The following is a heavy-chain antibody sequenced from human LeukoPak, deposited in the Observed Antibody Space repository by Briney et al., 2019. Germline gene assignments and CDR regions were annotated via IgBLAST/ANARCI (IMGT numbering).Heavy chain of an antibody. V-gene: IGHV4-59*08. Sequence: SETLSLTCTVSGGSIISYYWSWIRQPPGKGLEWIGYIYYTGSTNYNPSLKSRVTISVDTSKNQFSLNLNSVTAEDTAVYYCARHGIVDSSRKYYFDYWGQGTLVTVSS. J-gene: IGHJ4*02. CDR1: GGSIISYY. CDR3: ARHGIVDSSRKYYFDY. D-gene: IGHD6-13*01. CDR2: IYYTGST.